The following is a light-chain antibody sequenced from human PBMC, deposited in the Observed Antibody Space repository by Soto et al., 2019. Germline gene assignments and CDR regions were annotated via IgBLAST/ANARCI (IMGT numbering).Light chain of an antibody. CDR2: EVS. V-gene: IGLV2-14*01. CDR3: SSYISSSTFVV. J-gene: IGLJ2*01. Sequence: QSVLTQPASVSGSPRQSITISCTGTSRDVGGYNYVSWHQQHPGKAPKVIITEVSNRPSGVSNRFSGSKSGNTASLTISGLQAEDEADYYCSSYISSSTFVVFGGGTKVTVL. CDR1: SRDVGGYNY.